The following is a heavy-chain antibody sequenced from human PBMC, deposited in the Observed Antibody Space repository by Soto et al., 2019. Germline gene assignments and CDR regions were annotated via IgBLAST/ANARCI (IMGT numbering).Heavy chain of an antibody. CDR3: ARVYDFWSGPFDY. Sequence: PSETLSLTCTVSGGSISSYYWSWIRQPPGKGLEWIGYIYYSGSTNYNPSLKSRVTISVDTSKNQFSLKLSSVTAADTAVYYCARVYDFWSGPFDYWGQGTLVTVSS. CDR1: GGSISSYY. V-gene: IGHV4-59*01. J-gene: IGHJ4*02. D-gene: IGHD3-3*01. CDR2: IYYSGST.